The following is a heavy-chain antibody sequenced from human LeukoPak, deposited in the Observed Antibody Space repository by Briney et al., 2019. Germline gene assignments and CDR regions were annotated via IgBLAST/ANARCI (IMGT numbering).Heavy chain of an antibody. CDR3: TRARATYYYDSSDYM. V-gene: IGHV3-49*04. CDR2: IRSKTYGGTT. J-gene: IGHJ4*02. CDR1: GFTFGYFA. Sequence: GGSLRLSCTASGFTFGYFAMSWVRQAPGKGLDWVGFIRSKTYGGTTEYAASVKGRFTISRDDSKSVAYLHMNNLKTEDTAVYYCTRARATYYYDSSDYMGGQGTLVTVSS. D-gene: IGHD3-22*01.